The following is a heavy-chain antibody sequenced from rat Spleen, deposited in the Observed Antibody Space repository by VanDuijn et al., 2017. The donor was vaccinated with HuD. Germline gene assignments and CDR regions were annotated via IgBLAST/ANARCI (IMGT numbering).Heavy chain of an antibody. CDR3: TSHYDGTYPFTY. V-gene: IGHV5-31*01. Sequence: EVQLVESGGGLVQPGRSLKLSCVASGFTFNDYWMTWIRQAPGKGLEWVASISNTGGTTYYPDSMKGRFTISRDIARSTLYLQMNSLRSADTATYYCTSHYDGTYPFTYWGQGTLVTVSS. CDR1: GFTFNDYW. CDR2: ISNTGGTT. J-gene: IGHJ3*01. D-gene: IGHD1-12*02.